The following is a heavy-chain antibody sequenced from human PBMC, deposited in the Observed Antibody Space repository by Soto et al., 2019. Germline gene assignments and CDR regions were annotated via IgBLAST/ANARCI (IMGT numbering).Heavy chain of an antibody. CDR2: IYWDDDK. CDR1: GFSLSTSEVG. CDR3: AQIFDWYYFDY. D-gene: IGHD3-9*01. Sequence: QITLKESGPTVVKPTQTLTLTCTLSGFSLSTSEVGVGWIRQPPGKGLEWLALIYWDDDKRYSPYLKSRLTTTNDTSKNQLVLTMTNMDPVDTATYYCAQIFDWYYFDYWGQGTLVTVSS. J-gene: IGHJ4*02. V-gene: IGHV2-5*02.